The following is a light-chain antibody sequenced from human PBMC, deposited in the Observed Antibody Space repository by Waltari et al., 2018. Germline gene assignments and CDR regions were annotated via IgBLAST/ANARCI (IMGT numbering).Light chain of an antibody. CDR1: QSVLYSSNNKNY. CDR3: QEYYGTPPDT. CDR2: WAS. J-gene: IGKJ2*01. Sequence: DIVMTQSPDSLAVSLGERATINCKSSQSVLYSSNNKNYLAWYQQKPGQPPKLLIYWASTRESWVPDRFSGSGSGTDFTLTISSLQAEDVAVYYCQEYYGTPPDTFGQGTKLEIK. V-gene: IGKV4-1*01.